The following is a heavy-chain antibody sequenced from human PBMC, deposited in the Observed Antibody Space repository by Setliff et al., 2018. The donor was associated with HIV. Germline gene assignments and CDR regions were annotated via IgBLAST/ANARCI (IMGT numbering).Heavy chain of an antibody. J-gene: IGHJ4*02. CDR2: IHNYGVT. CDR1: GGSFSGFS. V-gene: IGHV4-34*01. CDR3: SRGPTIRGAFTGVVYTAPLPSFDT. D-gene: IGHD3-3*01. Sequence: KPSETLSLTCAVYGGSFSGFSWNWIRQPPGKGLEWIGDIHNYGVTLYTSSLAGRVTISGDTSKNQFSLTLKSLNVADTALYFCSRGPTIRGAFTGVVYTAPLPSFDTWSQGSLVTVSS.